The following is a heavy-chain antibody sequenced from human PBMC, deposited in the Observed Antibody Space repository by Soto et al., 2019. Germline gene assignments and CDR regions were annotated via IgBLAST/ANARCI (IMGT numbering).Heavy chain of an antibody. CDR3: ARAHILTIYYFDY. Sequence: GGSLRLSCAASGFTFSSYGMHWVRQAPGKGLEWVAVIWYDGSNKYYADSVKGRFTISRDNSKNTLYLQMNSLRAEDTAVYYCARAHILTIYYFDYWGQGTLVTVSS. J-gene: IGHJ4*02. V-gene: IGHV3-33*01. D-gene: IGHD3-9*01. CDR2: IWYDGSNK. CDR1: GFTFSSYG.